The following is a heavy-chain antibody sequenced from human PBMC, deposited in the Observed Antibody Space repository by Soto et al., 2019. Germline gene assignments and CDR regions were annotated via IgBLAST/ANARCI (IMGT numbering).Heavy chain of an antibody. CDR1: GYTFTSYD. J-gene: IGHJ4*02. CDR2: MNPNRGNT. Sequence: ASVKVSCKASGYTFTSYDINWMRQATGQGLEWMGWMNPNRGNTGYAQKFQGRVTMTRNTSISKAYIELSSLRSEDTAVYYCARSVGCSSTSCYPADYWGQGTLVTVSS. CDR3: ARSVGCSSTSCYPADY. D-gene: IGHD2-2*01. V-gene: IGHV1-8*01.